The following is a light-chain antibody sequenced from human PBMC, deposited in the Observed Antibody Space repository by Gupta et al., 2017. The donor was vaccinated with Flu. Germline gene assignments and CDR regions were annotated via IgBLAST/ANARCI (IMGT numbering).Light chain of an antibody. J-gene: IGLJ3*02. CDR3: CSYEGTFTFV. CDR1: SGDMANYDY. CDR2: GVT. V-gene: IGLV2-11*01. Sequence: LVTISWTGSSGDMANYDYVSWYQQQPGKAPRLMIYGVTERPSGVTESFYVSKSGKTADLTITGLQAEDEASYYCCSYEGTFTFVLGGGTKPTVL.